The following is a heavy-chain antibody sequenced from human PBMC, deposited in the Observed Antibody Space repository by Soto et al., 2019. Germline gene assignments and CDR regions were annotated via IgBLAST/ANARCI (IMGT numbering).Heavy chain of an antibody. CDR2: ISSNGGST. Sequence: PGGSLRLSCAASGFTFSSYAMHWVRQAPGKGLEYVSAISSNGGSTYYANSVKGRFTISRDNSKNTLYLQMGSLRAEDMAVYYCARDYNDFWRDHFDYWGQGALVTVSS. D-gene: IGHD3-3*01. CDR1: GFTFSSYA. J-gene: IGHJ4*02. CDR3: ARDYNDFWRDHFDY. V-gene: IGHV3-64*01.